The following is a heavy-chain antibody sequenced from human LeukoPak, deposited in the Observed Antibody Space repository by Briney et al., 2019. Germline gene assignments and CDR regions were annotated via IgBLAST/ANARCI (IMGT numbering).Heavy chain of an antibody. V-gene: IGHV4-38-2*02. CDR1: GYSISSGYY. CDR2: IYHSGST. D-gene: IGHD1-26*01. CDR3: ARGFRGSFYVWDAFHI. J-gene: IGHJ3*02. Sequence: PSETLSLTCTVSGYSISSGYYWGWIRQPPGKGLEWIGSIYHSGSTYYNPSLKSRVTISVDTSKNQFSLNLSSVTAADTAVYYCARGFRGSFYVWDAFHIWGQGTMVTVSS.